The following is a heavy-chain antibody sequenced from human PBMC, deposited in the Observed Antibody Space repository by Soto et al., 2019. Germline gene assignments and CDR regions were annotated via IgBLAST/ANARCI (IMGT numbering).Heavy chain of an antibody. D-gene: IGHD2-2*01. CDR2: IYYSGST. V-gene: IGHV4-39*01. CDR1: GGSISSSSYY. J-gene: IGHJ6*03. CDR3: ARQGDPRIVVVPAAMPDRPYCYKDV. Sequence: SETLSLTCTVSGGSISSSSYYWGWIRQPPGKGLEWIGSIYYSGSTYYNPSLKSRVTISVDTSKNQFSLKLSSVTAADTAVYYCARQGDPRIVVVPAAMPDRPYCYKDVWGKGTTVTVSS.